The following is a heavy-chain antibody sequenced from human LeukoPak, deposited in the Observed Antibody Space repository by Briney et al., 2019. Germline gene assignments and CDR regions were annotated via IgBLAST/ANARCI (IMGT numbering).Heavy chain of an antibody. CDR2: IEPDGNRK. V-gene: IGHV3-7*01. J-gene: IGHJ6*02. Sequence: GGSLTLSCAASGFTFSIYWMTWVRQAPGKGLEWVANIEPDGNRKYYVDSVQGRFSISRDNTKNSLFLQMHSLRAEDTAVYYCYSTGWYEYYYTGMDVWGQGTTVTVSS. CDR3: YSTGWYEYYYTGMDV. D-gene: IGHD6-19*01. CDR1: GFTFSIYW.